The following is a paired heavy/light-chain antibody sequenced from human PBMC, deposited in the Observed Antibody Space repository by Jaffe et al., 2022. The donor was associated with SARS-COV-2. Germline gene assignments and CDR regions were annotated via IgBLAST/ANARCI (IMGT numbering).Heavy chain of an antibody. J-gene: IGHJ5*02. D-gene: IGHD1-1*01. V-gene: IGHV3-21*03. CDR2: ISGSGRDI. CDR1: GFTFSSYS. Sequence: EVQLVESGGGLIEPGRSLKLSCAASGFTFSSYSMNWVRQAPGKGLEWVSSISGSGRDIFYSDSLKGRFTISRDNAKNSLYLQMNSLRPEDTAVYYCARASSTLYNYKDLDWFDPWGQGTLVTVSS. CDR3: ARASSTLYNYKDLDWFDP.
Light chain of an antibody. J-gene: IGKJ1*01. Sequence: EIVLTQSPATLSLSPGERATLSCRASQSVGSFLGWYQQKPGQAPRLLIFDASNRATGIPARFSGGGSGTDFTLTISSLEPEDFAVYYCQQRGNWPRTFGQGTKVEFK. V-gene: IGKV3-11*01. CDR2: DAS. CDR3: QQRGNWPRT. CDR1: QSVGSF.